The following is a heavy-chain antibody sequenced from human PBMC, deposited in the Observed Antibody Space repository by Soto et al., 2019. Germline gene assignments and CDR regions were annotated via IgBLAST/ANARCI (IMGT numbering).Heavy chain of an antibody. CDR1: GFTFSSYS. Sequence: PGGSLRLSCAASGFTFSSYSMNWVRQAPGKGLEWVSSISSSSSYIYYADSVKGRFTISRDNAKNSLYLQMNSLRAEDTAVYYCARAGFGKLRPSDYWGQGTLVTVSS. CDR3: ARAGFGKLRPSDY. CDR2: ISSSSSYI. J-gene: IGHJ4*02. V-gene: IGHV3-21*01. D-gene: IGHD3-10*01.